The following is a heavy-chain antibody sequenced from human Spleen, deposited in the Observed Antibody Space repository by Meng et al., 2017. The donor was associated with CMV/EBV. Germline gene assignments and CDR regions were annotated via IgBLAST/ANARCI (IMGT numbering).Heavy chain of an antibody. D-gene: IGHD3-3*01. CDR1: GFTFSSYE. CDR3: ARNRERITIFGGISDNYDYYGMDV. Sequence: GGSLRLSCAASGFTFSSYEMNWVRQAPGKGLEWVSYISNSGSTIYYADSVKGRFTISRDNAKNSLYLQMDSLRAEDTAVYYCARNRERITIFGGISDNYDYYGMDVWGQGTTVTVSS. J-gene: IGHJ6*02. CDR2: ISNSGSTI. V-gene: IGHV3-48*03.